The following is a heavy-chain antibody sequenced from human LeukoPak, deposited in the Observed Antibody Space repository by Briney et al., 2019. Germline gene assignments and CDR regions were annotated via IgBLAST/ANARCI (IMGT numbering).Heavy chain of an antibody. D-gene: IGHD3-22*01. V-gene: IGHV3-21*01. Sequence: GESLRLSCVASGFTFSSYAMSWVRQSPGMGLEWLSAMSNSGGPEYYAASVKGRFTISRDNAKNSLYLQMNSLRAEDTAVYYCARAGGYDSSGYDDFDYWGQGTLVTVSS. CDR1: GFTFSSYA. CDR2: MSNSGGPE. J-gene: IGHJ4*02. CDR3: ARAGGYDSSGYDDFDY.